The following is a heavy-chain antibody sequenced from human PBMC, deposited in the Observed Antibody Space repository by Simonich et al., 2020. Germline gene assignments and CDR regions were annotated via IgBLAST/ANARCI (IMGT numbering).Heavy chain of an antibody. CDR1: GFTFSSYS. Sequence: EVQLVESGGGLVKPGGSLRLSCAASGFTFSSYSMNWVRQAPGKGLGWVSAISSSSSYIYYADAVKGRFTISRDNAKNSLYLQMNSLRAEDTAVYYCARANERDYWGQGTLVTVSS. CDR3: ARANERDY. V-gene: IGHV3-21*01. D-gene: IGHD1-1*01. CDR2: ISSSSSYI. J-gene: IGHJ4*02.